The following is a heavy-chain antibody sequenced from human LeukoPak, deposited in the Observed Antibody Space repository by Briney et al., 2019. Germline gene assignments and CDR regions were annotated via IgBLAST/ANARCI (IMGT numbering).Heavy chain of an antibody. CDR3: ARDEVVVPAAPGRAEYFQH. D-gene: IGHD2-2*01. CDR1: GYTFTGYY. J-gene: IGHJ1*01. CDR2: INPNSGGT. Sequence: ASVKVSCKASGYTFTGYYMHWVRQAPGQGLEWMGRINPNSGGTNYAQKFQGRVTMTRDTSISTAYMELSRLRSDDTAVYYCARDEVVVPAAPGRAEYFQHWGQGTLVTVSS. V-gene: IGHV1-2*06.